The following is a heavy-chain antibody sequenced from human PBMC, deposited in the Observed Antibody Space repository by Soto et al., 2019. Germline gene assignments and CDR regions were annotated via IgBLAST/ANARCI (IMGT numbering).Heavy chain of an antibody. D-gene: IGHD3-16*01. J-gene: IGHJ4*02. CDR3: ANDSKDYDGLDY. Sequence: QITLKESGPTLVKPTQTLTLTCTFSGFSLSTSGMGVAWIRQPPGKALEWLALIYWDDYKRYSPSLKSRLTITQDTSNNQVVLRVTNVDPVDTATYSCANDSKDYDGLDYWGQGTLVTVSS. CDR1: GFSLSTSGMG. CDR2: IYWDDYK. V-gene: IGHV2-5*02.